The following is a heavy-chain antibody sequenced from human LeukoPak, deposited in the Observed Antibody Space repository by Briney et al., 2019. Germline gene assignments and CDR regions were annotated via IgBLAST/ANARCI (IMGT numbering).Heavy chain of an antibody. CDR1: GFSFTTHA. V-gene: IGHV3-23*01. CDR2: ISGSGGST. CDR3: ASQMDIVVVPAAIRYFDY. Sequence: PGGSLRLSCVASGFSFTTHAMGWVRQAPGKGLEWVSHISGSGGSTKYSGSVKGRFTISRDNSKNTLYLQINSLGADDTAVYYCASQMDIVVVPAAIRYFDYWGQGTLVTVSS. D-gene: IGHD2-2*02. J-gene: IGHJ4*02.